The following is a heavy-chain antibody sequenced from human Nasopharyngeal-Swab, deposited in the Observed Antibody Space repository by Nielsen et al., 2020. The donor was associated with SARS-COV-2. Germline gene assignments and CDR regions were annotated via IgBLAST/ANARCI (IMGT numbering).Heavy chain of an antibody. CDR3: ARDASRLTIFVEGYGMDV. CDR1: GFTFSSYS. J-gene: IGHJ6*02. Sequence: GGSLRLSCAASGFTFSSYSMNWVRKAPGKGLEWVSSISSSSSYIYYADSVKGRFTISRDNAKNSLYLQMNSLRAEDTAVYYCARDASRLTIFVEGYGMDVWGQGTTVTVSS. CDR2: ISSSSSYI. D-gene: IGHD3-9*01. V-gene: IGHV3-21*01.